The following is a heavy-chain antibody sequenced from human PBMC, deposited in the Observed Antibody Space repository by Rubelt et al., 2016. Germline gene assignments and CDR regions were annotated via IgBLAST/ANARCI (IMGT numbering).Heavy chain of an antibody. V-gene: IGHV3-66*01. J-gene: IGHJ6*02. Sequence: EVQLVESGGGLVKPGGSLRLSCAASGFTVSSNYMSWVRQAPVKGLEWLSVLHSGGTTDYAAAVRGRFTISRDNSKNMLYLQMNSLMAEDTAVYYCARGVNRNEGGDVWGQGTTVTVAS. CDR2: LHSGGTT. D-gene: IGHD1-14*01. CDR3: ARGVNRNEGGDV. CDR1: GFTVSSNY.